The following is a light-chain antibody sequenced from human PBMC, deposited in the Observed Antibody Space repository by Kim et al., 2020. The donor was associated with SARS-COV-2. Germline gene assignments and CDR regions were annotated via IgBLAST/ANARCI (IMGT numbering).Light chain of an antibody. CDR1: SSNIGNNY. CDR2: DRN. V-gene: IGLV1-51*01. J-gene: IGLJ3*02. Sequence: QSVLTQPPSMSAAPGQKVTISCSGSSSNIGNNYVSWYQQLPGTAPKLLIYDRNKRPSGIPDRFSGSQSGTSATLGITGLQTGDEADYYCGTWDSSLSAWVFGGGTKVTVL. CDR3: GTWDSSLSAWV.